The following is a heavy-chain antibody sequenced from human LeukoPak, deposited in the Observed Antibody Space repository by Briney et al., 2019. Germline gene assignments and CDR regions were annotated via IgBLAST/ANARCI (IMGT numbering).Heavy chain of an antibody. D-gene: IGHD6-13*01. CDR1: GGSISSGTYY. Sequence: SETLSLTCVVSGGSISSGTYYWSWIRQPPGKGLEWIGCLYYNGNTNYNPSLKGRVTIPVDTSENQFSLKLTSVTAADTAVYYCARGPYSSSWHSPLDYWGQGALVTVSS. V-gene: IGHV4-61*01. CDR3: ARGPYSSSWHSPLDY. J-gene: IGHJ4*02. CDR2: LYYNGNT.